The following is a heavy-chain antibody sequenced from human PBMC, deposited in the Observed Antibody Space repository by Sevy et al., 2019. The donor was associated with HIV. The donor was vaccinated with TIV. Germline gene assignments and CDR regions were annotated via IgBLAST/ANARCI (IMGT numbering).Heavy chain of an antibody. Sequence: GGSLRLSCAASGFTFSSYWMNWIRQAPGKGLEGVANIKQDGSEKYYVDSVKGRFTLSRDNAKTSLYLEMNTLRAEDTAVYYCATSGVETWGQGTLVTVSS. CDR3: ATSGVET. CDR1: GFTFSSYW. V-gene: IGHV3-7*01. CDR2: IKQDGSEK. D-gene: IGHD1-26*01. J-gene: IGHJ5*02.